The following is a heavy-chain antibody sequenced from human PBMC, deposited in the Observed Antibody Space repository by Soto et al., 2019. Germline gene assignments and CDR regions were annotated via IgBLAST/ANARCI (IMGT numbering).Heavy chain of an antibody. CDR2: ISAYNGNT. CDR1: GYTFTSYC. CDR3: ARGKNYYDFWSGYSAYYYYGMDV. D-gene: IGHD3-3*01. V-gene: IGHV1-18*01. Sequence: ASVKVSCKASGYTFTSYCLSWVRQAPGQGLEWMGWISAYNGNTNYAQKLQGRVTMTTDTSTSTAYMELRSLRSDDTAVYYCARGKNYYDFWSGYSAYYYYGMDVWGQGTTVTVSS. J-gene: IGHJ6*02.